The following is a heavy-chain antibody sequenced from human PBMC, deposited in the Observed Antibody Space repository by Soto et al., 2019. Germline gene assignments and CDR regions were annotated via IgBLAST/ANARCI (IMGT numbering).Heavy chain of an antibody. CDR1: GDSISSSSYY. CDR2: INYSGGT. CDR3: ASLYGDYVPY. V-gene: IGHV4-39*01. D-gene: IGHD4-17*01. Sequence: QLQLQESGPGLVKPSETLSLTCSVSGDSISSSSYYWGWIRQPPGKGLEWIGTINYSGGTYYNPSLKSRVTISVDTSKNQFPLRVSSVTAADTAVYYCASLYGDYVPYWGQGILVSVSS. J-gene: IGHJ4*02.